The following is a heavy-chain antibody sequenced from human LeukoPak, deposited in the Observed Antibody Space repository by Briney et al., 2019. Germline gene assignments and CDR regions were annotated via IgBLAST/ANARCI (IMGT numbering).Heavy chain of an antibody. Sequence: GGSLRLSCAASGFTFSDYYMSWIRQAPGKGLEWVSYISSSGSTIYYADSVKGRFTISRDNAKNSLYLQMNSLRAEDTAVYYCARAQGGYCSGGSCYFLGDYFDYWGQGTLVTVSS. V-gene: IGHV3-11*04. D-gene: IGHD2-15*01. CDR1: GFTFSDYY. CDR3: ARAQGGYCSGGSCYFLGDYFDY. CDR2: ISSSGSTI. J-gene: IGHJ4*02.